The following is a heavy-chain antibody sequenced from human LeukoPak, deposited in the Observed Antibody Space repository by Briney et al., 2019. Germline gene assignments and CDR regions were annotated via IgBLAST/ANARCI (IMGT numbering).Heavy chain of an antibody. CDR3: AREGAVAKRYNWFDP. V-gene: IGHV1-18*01. CDR1: GYTFTSFG. Sequence: ASVKVSCKASGYTFTSFGISWVRQAPGQGLEWMGWISAYNGNTNYAQKLQGRVTMTTDTSTSTAYMELRSLRSDDTAVYYCAREGAVAKRYNWFDPWGQGTLVTVSS. D-gene: IGHD6-19*01. CDR2: ISAYNGNT. J-gene: IGHJ5*02.